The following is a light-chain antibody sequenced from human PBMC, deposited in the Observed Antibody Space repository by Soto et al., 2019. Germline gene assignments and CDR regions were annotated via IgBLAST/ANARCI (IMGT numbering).Light chain of an antibody. Sequence: QSALTQPPSASGSPGQSVTISCTGTSSDVGTYNYVSWYQQYPGKAPKLMIYEVTKRPSGVPDRFSGSKSGNTASLTVSGLQAEAEADYYCSSYAGSNNWVFGGGTKLTVL. J-gene: IGLJ3*02. CDR2: EVT. CDR3: SSYAGSNNWV. CDR1: SSDVGTYNY. V-gene: IGLV2-8*01.